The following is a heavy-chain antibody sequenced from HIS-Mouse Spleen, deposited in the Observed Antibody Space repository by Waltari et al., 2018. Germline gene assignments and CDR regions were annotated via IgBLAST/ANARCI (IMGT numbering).Heavy chain of an antibody. Sequence: QITLKESGPTLVKPTQTLTLTCTFSGFSLSTSGVGVGWIRQPPGKALDWLAVIYWDDDKRYSPALKNRPTITKDTSENQVSRPMTSMDPADTATYYCARGGYSSSWYQHWGQGTLVTVSS. J-gene: IGHJ1*01. CDR2: IYWDDDK. V-gene: IGHV2-5*02. CDR1: GFSLSTSGVG. CDR3: ARGGYSSSWYQH. D-gene: IGHD6-13*01.